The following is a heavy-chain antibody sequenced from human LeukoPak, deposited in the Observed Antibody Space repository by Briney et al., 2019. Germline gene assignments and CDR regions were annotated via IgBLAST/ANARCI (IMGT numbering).Heavy chain of an antibody. J-gene: IGHJ4*02. CDR1: GYIFTSYG. Sequence: GSVKVSCKASGYIFTSYGISWVRQAPGQGLEWKGWISTHNGDTNSAQKLQGRVTMTADTSTSTAYMELTSLRSDDTAVYYCARGPNDDWGQGTLVTVSS. CDR3: ARGPNDD. CDR2: ISTHNGDT. V-gene: IGHV1-18*01.